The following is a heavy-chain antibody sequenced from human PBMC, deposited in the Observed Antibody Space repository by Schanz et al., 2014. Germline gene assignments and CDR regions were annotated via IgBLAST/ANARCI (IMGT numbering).Heavy chain of an antibody. V-gene: IGHV3-23*01. Sequence: EVQLLESGGALVQPGGSLRLSCSASGFTFSTYAMSWVRQAPGKGLEWVSAINGNGGITYYADPVKGRFTISRDNSKNTLYLQMKSLRVEDTAVYYCAKDYRTGAIDYWGQGTLVTVSS. CDR1: GFTFSTYA. J-gene: IGHJ4*02. CDR2: INGNGGIT. D-gene: IGHD7-27*01. CDR3: AKDYRTGAIDY.